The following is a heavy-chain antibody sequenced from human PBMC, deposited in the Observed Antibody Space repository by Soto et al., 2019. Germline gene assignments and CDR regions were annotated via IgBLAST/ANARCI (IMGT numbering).Heavy chain of an antibody. J-gene: IGHJ4*02. CDR1: GGSIISYY. V-gene: IGHV4-59*01. CDR2: IYYSGST. Sequence: SETLSLTCTVSGGSIISYYWSWIRQPPGKGLEWIGYIYYSGSTNYNPSLKSRVTISVDTSKNQFSLKLSSVTAADTAVYYRSPAYWGQGTLVTVSS. CDR3: SPAY.